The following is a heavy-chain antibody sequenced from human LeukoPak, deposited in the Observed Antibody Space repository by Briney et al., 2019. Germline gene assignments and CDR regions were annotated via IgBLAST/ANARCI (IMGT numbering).Heavy chain of an antibody. Sequence: GGSLRLSCAASGFSFADANMHWVRQVPGKGLEWVSGINWNSGTMGYADSVKGRFTVYRDNAKNSLYLQMNSLKTEDTALYYCAKDPYMDVWGKGTTVTVSS. CDR3: AKDPYMDV. V-gene: IGHV3-9*01. J-gene: IGHJ6*03. CDR2: INWNSGTM. CDR1: GFSFADAN.